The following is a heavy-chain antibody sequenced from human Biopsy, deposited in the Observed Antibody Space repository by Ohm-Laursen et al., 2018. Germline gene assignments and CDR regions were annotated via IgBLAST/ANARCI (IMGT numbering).Heavy chain of an antibody. Sequence: SLRLSCAASGFPFSDYYIRWIRLAPGKGLEWVSYISSGGTTIYYADSVKGRFTISRDNAKNSLYLQMNSLRADDTAVYYCARDTRWSPYHMDVWGQGTTVTVSS. J-gene: IGHJ6*02. CDR1: GFPFSDYY. CDR3: ARDTRWSPYHMDV. D-gene: IGHD4-23*01. V-gene: IGHV3-11*01. CDR2: ISSGGTTI.